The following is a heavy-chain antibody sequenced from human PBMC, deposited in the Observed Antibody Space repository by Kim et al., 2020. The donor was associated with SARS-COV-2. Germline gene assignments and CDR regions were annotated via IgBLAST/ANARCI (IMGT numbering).Heavy chain of an antibody. Sequence: SFQGQVTISADKSISTAYLQWSSLKASDTAMYYCARRGYSGSSLGAWFDPWGQGTLVTVSS. CDR3: ARRGYSGSSLGAWFDP. J-gene: IGHJ5*02. D-gene: IGHD1-26*01. V-gene: IGHV5-51*01.